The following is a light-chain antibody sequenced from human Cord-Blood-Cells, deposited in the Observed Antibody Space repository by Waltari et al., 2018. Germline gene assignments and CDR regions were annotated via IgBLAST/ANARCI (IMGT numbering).Light chain of an antibody. V-gene: IGKV4-1*01. Sequence: DIVMTQSPDSLAVSLGQRATMNCKSSHSVLDSSNNKNYLAWYQQKPGQPPKLLIYWASTRDSGVPDRFSGSGSGTEFTLTISSLQAEDVAVYYCQQYYSTPLTFGGGTKVEIK. CDR2: WAS. J-gene: IGKJ4*01. CDR3: QQYYSTPLT. CDR1: HSVLDSSNNKNY.